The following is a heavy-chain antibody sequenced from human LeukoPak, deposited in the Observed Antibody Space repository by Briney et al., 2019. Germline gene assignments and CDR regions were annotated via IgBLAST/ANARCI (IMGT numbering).Heavy chain of an antibody. D-gene: IGHD2-21*02. J-gene: IGHJ4*02. Sequence: GGSLRLSCAASGFTFISYSLNWVRQAPGKGPEWVAYISSSTNAIYYADSVRGRFTISRDNAKNSVYLQMKSLRAEDTAVYYCVREGDSGDFDFWGQGTLVAVSS. V-gene: IGHV3-48*01. CDR2: ISSSTNAI. CDR3: VREGDSGDFDF. CDR1: GFTFISYS.